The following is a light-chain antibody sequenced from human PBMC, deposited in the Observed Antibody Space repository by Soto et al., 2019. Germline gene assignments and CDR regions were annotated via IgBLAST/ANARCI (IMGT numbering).Light chain of an antibody. CDR2: ATS. CDR3: QQYNSSPWT. CDR1: QSVISSY. Sequence: EIVLTQSPGTLSLSPGETATLSCRASQSVISSYFAWYQQKPGQATRLLIYATSSRATGIPDRFSGSGCGTDFTLTISGLEPEDFAVYYCQQYNSSPWTFGQGTKLEIK. J-gene: IGKJ2*01. V-gene: IGKV3-20*01.